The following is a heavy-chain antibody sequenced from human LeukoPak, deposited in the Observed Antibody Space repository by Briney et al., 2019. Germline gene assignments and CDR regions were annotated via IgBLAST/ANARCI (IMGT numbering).Heavy chain of an antibody. J-gene: IGHJ6*02. V-gene: IGHV1-46*01. D-gene: IGHD3-3*01. Sequence: GASVKVSCKASGYTFTSYYMHWVRQAPGQGLEWMGIINPSGGSTSYAQKFQGRVTMTRDTSTSTVYMELSSLRSEDTAVYYCARVPLTYYDFWSGYLDYYYGMDVWGQGTTVTVSS. CDR1: GYTFTSYY. CDR2: INPSGGST. CDR3: ARVPLTYYDFWSGYLDYYYGMDV.